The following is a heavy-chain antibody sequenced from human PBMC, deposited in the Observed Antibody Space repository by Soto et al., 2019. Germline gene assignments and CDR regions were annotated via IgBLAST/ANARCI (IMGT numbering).Heavy chain of an antibody. CDR1: GFTFSNYA. Sequence: EVQLLESGGGLVQPGGSLRLSCAAPGFTFSNYAMNWVRQAPGKGLEWVSVISGSGGSTYYADSVKGRFTISRDNSKNTLYLXMXSXRGEDTAVYYCARRSSGWYFDYWGQGTLVTVSS. J-gene: IGHJ4*02. CDR3: ARRSSGWYFDY. V-gene: IGHV3-23*01. D-gene: IGHD6-19*01. CDR2: ISGSGGST.